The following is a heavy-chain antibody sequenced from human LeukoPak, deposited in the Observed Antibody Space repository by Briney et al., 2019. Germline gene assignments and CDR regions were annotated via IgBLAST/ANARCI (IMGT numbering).Heavy chain of an antibody. D-gene: IGHD1-26*01. CDR3: ARDSSGVGATTG. Sequence: SETLSLTCTVSGGSISSYYWSWIRQPPGKGLEWIGYIYYSGSTNYNPSLKSRVTISVDTSKNQFSLKLSSVTAADTAVYYCARDSSGVGATTGWGQGTLVTVSS. V-gene: IGHV4-59*12. CDR2: IYYSGST. J-gene: IGHJ4*02. CDR1: GGSISSYY.